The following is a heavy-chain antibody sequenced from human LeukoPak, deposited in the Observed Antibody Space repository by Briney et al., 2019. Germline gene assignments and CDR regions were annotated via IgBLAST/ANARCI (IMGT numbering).Heavy chain of an antibody. CDR3: AKDSRGQLVRDWFDP. Sequence: GGSLRLSCAASGFTFSSYAMSWVRQAPGKGLEWVSAISGSGGSTYYADSVKGRFTISRDSSKNTLYLQMNSLRAEDTAVYYCAKDSRGQLVRDWFDPWGQGTLVTVSS. V-gene: IGHV3-23*01. CDR2: ISGSGGST. J-gene: IGHJ5*02. CDR1: GFTFSSYA. D-gene: IGHD6-13*01.